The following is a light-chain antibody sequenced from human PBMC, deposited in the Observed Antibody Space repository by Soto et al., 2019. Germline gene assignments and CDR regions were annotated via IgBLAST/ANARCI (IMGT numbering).Light chain of an antibody. Sequence: QSVLTQPPSVSGAPGARVTISCTGSSSDIGAGYRVRWYQQVPGTAPKLLIYDNTNRPSGVSVRFSGSKSGTSASLAISGLEAVDEADYYCQSFDKFLSAVVFGGGTQLTVL. CDR2: DNT. J-gene: IGLJ7*01. CDR1: SSDIGAGYR. V-gene: IGLV1-40*01. CDR3: QSFDKFLSAVV.